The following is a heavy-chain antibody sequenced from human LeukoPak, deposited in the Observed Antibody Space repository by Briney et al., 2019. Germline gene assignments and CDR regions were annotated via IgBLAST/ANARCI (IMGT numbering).Heavy chain of an antibody. CDR3: ARVCYIGDCLEDY. Sequence: SETLSLTCAVYGGSFSGYYWSWIRQPPGKGLEWIGEINHSGSTNYNPSLKSRVTISVDTSKNQFSLKLSSVTAADTAVYYCARVCYIGDCLEDYWGQGTLVTVSS. CDR2: INHSGST. V-gene: IGHV4-34*01. D-gene: IGHD2-21*02. CDR1: GGSFSGYY. J-gene: IGHJ4*02.